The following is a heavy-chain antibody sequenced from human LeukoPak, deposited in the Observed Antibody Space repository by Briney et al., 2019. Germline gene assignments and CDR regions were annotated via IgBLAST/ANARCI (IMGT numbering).Heavy chain of an antibody. V-gene: IGHV4-34*01. J-gene: IGHJ6*02. Sequence: SETLSLTCAVYGGSFSGYYWSWIRQPPGKGLEWIGEINHSGSTNYNPSLKSRVTISVDTSKNQFPLKLSSVTAADTAVYYCARGRRYCSSTSCYARDLNYYGMDVWGQGTTVTVSS. D-gene: IGHD2-2*01. CDR3: ARGRRYCSSTSCYARDLNYYGMDV. CDR1: GGSFSGYY. CDR2: INHSGST.